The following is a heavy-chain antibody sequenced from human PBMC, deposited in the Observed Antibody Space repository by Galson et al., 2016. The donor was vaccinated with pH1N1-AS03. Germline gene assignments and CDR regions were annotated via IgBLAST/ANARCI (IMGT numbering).Heavy chain of an antibody. V-gene: IGHV1-69*13. J-gene: IGHJ4*02. CDR1: AGTFGSYA. CDR3: ARDVSGSYGFDY. Sequence: SGKVSCKASAGTFGSYAVSWVRQAPGQGLEWMGGIIPIFGTIHYAQRFQGRVTITADESTTTSSMELRSLRFADTGVCFCARDVSGSYGFDYWGQGTLVTVSA. CDR2: IIPIFGTI. D-gene: IGHD1-26*01.